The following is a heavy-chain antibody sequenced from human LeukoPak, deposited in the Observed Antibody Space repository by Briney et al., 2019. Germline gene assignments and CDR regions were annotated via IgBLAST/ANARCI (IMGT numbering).Heavy chain of an antibody. CDR3: AKGRPGFDY. CDR2: ISTSGGST. CDR1: GFTLSSYA. D-gene: IGHD3-9*01. Sequence: GGSLRLSCAASGFTLSSYAMSWVRQAPGKGLEWVSGISTSGGSTYYADSVKGRFTISRDNFKNTLYLQMNSLRVEDTAVYYCAKGRPGFDYWGQGTLVTVSS. V-gene: IGHV3-23*01. J-gene: IGHJ4*02.